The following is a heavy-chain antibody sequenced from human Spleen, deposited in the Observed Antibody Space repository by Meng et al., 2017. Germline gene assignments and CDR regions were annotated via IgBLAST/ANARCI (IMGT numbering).Heavy chain of an antibody. D-gene: IGHD6-13*01. V-gene: IGHV4-39*07. CDR3: ARNRATSWYADY. J-gene: IGHJ4*02. CDR1: GGSISSSSSYY. CDR2: IYFSGNT. Sequence: QVQLQESGPGLGKASETLSLTCTVSGGSISSSSSYYWAWIRQPPGKGLEWIGSIYFSGNTYYNTSLQSRVTISVDTSKNQFSLKLSSVTAADTAVYYCARNRATSWYADYWGQGTLVTVSS.